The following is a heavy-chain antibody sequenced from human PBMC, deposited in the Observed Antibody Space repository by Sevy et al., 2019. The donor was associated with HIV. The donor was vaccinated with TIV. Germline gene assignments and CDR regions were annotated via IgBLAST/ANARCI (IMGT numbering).Heavy chain of an antibody. CDR3: AREGSPYDTYYYYYGMDV. V-gene: IGHV3-7*01. Sequence: GGSLRLSCAASGFTFNSYWMSWVRQAPGKGLEWVANIKHDGSEKYYVDSVKGRFTISRDNSQNSLFLQMNTLRAEDTAVYYCAREGSPYDTYYYYYGMDVWGQGTTVTVSS. CDR1: GFTFNSYW. J-gene: IGHJ6*02. D-gene: IGHD5-12*01. CDR2: IKHDGSEK.